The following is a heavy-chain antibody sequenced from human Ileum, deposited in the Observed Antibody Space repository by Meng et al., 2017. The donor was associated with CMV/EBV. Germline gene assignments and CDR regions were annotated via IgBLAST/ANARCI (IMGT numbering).Heavy chain of an antibody. J-gene: IGHJ4*02. D-gene: IGHD3-3*01. CDR3: AKDLRRYDFWSGYYFDY. V-gene: IGHV3-9*01. Sequence: SLKISCAASGFTFDDYAMHWVRQAPGKGLEWVSGISWNSGSIGYADSVKGRFTISRDNAKNSLYLQMNSLRAEDTALYYCAKDLRRYDFWSGYYFDYWGQGTRVTVSS. CDR2: ISWNSGSI. CDR1: GFTFDDYA.